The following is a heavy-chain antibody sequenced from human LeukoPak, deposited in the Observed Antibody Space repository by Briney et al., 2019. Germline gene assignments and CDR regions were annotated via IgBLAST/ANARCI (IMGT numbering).Heavy chain of an antibody. CDR3: ARGRDYDSIPGYYYYYMDV. CDR1: GGSFSGYY. V-gene: IGHV4-34*01. Sequence: SETLSLTCAVYGGSFSGYYWSWIRQPPGKGLEWIGEINHYETTNYNPSLKSRVTISVDTSKNQFSLKLTSVTAADTAVYYCARGRDYDSIPGYYYYYMDVWGKGTTVTVSS. D-gene: IGHD3-22*01. J-gene: IGHJ6*03. CDR2: INHYETT.